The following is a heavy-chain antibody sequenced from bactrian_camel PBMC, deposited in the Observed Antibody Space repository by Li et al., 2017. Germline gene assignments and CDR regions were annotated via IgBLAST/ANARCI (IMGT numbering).Heavy chain of an antibody. Sequence: QVQLVESGGGSAQAGGSLRLSCVASGAIRRRVCMGWFRQAPGQEREGVAGIESDGSTSYADSVKGRFTISQDSAKNILYLQMDSLKPEDTAMYYCAAASGNYCAWGALNDFRFWGQGTQVTVS. J-gene: IGHJ4*01. D-gene: IGHD2*01. CDR1: GAIRRRVC. CDR3: AAASGNYCAWGALNDFRF. V-gene: IGHV3S53*01. CDR2: IESDGST.